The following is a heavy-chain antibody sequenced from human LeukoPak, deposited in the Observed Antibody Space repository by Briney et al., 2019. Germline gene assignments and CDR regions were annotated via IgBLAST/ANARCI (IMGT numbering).Heavy chain of an antibody. V-gene: IGHV1-2*02. CDR3: AKYSSGYYYYGMDV. CDR1: GYTFTGYY. Sequence: ASVKVSCTASGYTFTGYYMHWVRQAPGQGLEWMGWINPNSGGTNYAQKFQGRVTMTRDTSISTAYMELSRLRSDDTAVYYCAKYSSGYYYYGMDVWGQGTTVTVSS. D-gene: IGHD6-19*01. J-gene: IGHJ6*02. CDR2: INPNSGGT.